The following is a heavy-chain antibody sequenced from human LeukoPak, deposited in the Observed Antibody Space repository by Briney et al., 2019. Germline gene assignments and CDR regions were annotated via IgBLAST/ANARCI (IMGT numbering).Heavy chain of an antibody. CDR2: ISAYQCNT. CDR3: ARDMGQDYYGSGSYYAYAD. V-gene: IGHV1-18*04. D-gene: IGHD3-10*01. Sequence: EAPVKVSRKGSGYTLTNYGISWVRQAPGQGLEWMGWISAYQCNTNYAQKLQGRVTMTTDTSTSTAYMELRSLRSDDTAVYYCARDMGQDYYGSGSYYAYADWGQGTLVTVSS. CDR1: GYTLTNYG. J-gene: IGHJ4*02.